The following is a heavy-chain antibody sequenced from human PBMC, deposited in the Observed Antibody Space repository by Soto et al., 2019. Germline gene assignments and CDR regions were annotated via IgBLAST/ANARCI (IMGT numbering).Heavy chain of an antibody. CDR3: DKYRSNSVAGYTLDH. V-gene: IGHV4-59*01. CDR1: GVSIISTC. CDR2: VYNSGST. J-gene: IGHJ5*02. Sequence: SVTLSLTCPVSGVSIISTCVTWLRQHPGQGLEWIGYVYNSGSTNYNPSLKSRDTISEDTSKTQSSLEVKSMTAADTADYYLDKYRSNSVAGYTLDHWGQGILVNVSS. D-gene: IGHD6-13*01.